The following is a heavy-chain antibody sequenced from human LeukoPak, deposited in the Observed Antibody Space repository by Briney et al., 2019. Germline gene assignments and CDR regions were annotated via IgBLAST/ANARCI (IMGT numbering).Heavy chain of an antibody. J-gene: IGHJ4*02. CDR1: GFTFSSYT. Sequence: GGSLRLSCEASGFTFSSYTMSWVRQAPGKGLEWVSTITTSDGNTYYADSVKGRFTVSRDNSKNTLFLQMNSLRAEDTAVYYCASGLELDYWGQGTLVTVSS. D-gene: IGHD6-25*01. CDR2: ITTSDGNT. V-gene: IGHV3-23*01. CDR3: ASGLELDY.